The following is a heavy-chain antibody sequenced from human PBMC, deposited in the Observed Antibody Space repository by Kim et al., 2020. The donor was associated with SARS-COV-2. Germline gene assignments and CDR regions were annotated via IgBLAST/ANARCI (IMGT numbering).Heavy chain of an antibody. CDR2: INDGGST. Sequence: SETLTLTCTVSGCTISSGANYWSWIRQQKGKDLEWVVCINDGGSTYYNPSLKSCTTITVDSSKNQYFQKMSPVPAATTAVYCCASSRITMIVVFTHFDY. CDR1: GCTISSGANY. CDR3: ASSRITMIVVFTHFDY. V-gene: IGHV4-31*03. D-gene: IGHD3-22*01. J-gene: IGHJ4*01.